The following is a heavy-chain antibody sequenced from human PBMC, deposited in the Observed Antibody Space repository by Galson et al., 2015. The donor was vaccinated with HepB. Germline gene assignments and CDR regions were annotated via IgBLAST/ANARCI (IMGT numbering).Heavy chain of an antibody. Sequence: SLRLSCAASGFTFSKAWMTWIRQAPGKGLQWVGRIKSKANGATTEYAAAVKDRFTISRDDSKNKFYLQMNSLKSEDTAVYYCATASVTYFDYWGLGTRVIVS. J-gene: IGHJ4*02. CDR3: ATASVTYFDY. CDR2: IKSKANGATT. CDR1: GFTFSKAW. D-gene: IGHD2-21*02. V-gene: IGHV3-15*01.